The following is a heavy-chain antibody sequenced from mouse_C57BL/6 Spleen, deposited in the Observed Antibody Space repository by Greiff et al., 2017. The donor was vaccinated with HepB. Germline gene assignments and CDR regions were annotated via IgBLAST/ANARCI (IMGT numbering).Heavy chain of an antibody. Sequence: EVKLMESGGGLVKPGGSLKLSCAASGFTFSDYGMHWVRQAPEKGLEWVAYISSGSSTIYYADTVKGRFTISRDNAKNTLFLQMTSLRSEDTAMYYCARPLLLRYVYFDVWGTGTTVTVSS. D-gene: IGHD1-1*01. V-gene: IGHV5-17*01. CDR3: ARPLLLRYVYFDV. J-gene: IGHJ1*03. CDR2: ISSGSSTI. CDR1: GFTFSDYG.